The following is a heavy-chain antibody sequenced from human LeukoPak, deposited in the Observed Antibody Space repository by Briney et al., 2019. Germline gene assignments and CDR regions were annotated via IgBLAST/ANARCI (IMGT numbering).Heavy chain of an antibody. CDR2: ISDRSNYI. CDR3: ASDYGLPYY. CDR1: GFTFSNAW. J-gene: IGHJ4*02. Sequence: GGSLRLSCAASGFTFSNAWMNWVRQAPGKGLEWVSCISDRSNYIYYADSVKGRFTISRDNAKNSLYLELNSLRAEDTAVYYCASDYGLPYYWGQGTLVTVSS. V-gene: IGHV3-21*01. D-gene: IGHD4-17*01.